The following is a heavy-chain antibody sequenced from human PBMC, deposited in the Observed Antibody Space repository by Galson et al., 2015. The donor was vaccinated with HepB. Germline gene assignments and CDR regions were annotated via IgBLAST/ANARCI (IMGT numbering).Heavy chain of an antibody. CDR3: VKEWSSGWYGFDY. J-gene: IGHJ4*02. CDR2: VSSNGDST. CDR1: GFTFSSFA. V-gene: IGHV3-64D*08. D-gene: IGHD6-19*01. Sequence: SLRLSCAASGFTFSSFAMHWVRQAPGKGLEYVSGVSSNGDSTYYADSVKGRFTISRDNSKNNLYLQMSSLRPQDTAMYYCVKEWSSGWYGFDYWGQGTLVTVSS.